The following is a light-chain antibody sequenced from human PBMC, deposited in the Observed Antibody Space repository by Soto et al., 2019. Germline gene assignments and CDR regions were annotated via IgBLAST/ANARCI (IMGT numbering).Light chain of an antibody. CDR3: QYYGTSPRT. V-gene: IGKV3-20*01. CDR2: GAS. J-gene: IGKJ1*01. CDR1: QSVSSTH. Sequence: EIVLTQSPGTLSLSPGERATLSCRATQSVSSTHLAWYQQKPGQAPRLLTYGASSRATGIPDRFSGSGSGTDFTLTISRLEPEEFAVYYCQYYGTSPRTFGQGTKVEIK.